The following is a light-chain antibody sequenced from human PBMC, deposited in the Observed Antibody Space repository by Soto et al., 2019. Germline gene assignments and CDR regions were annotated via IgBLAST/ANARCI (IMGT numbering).Light chain of an antibody. CDR3: CSYAGSYTWV. CDR1: GSDVGGYNY. Sequence: QSALTQPRSVSGSPGQSVTISCTGTGSDVGGYNYVSWYQQHPGKAPKLMIYDVGNRPSGVPDRFSGSKSGNTASLTISGLQAEDEADYYCCSYAGSYTWVFGGGTKLTVL. V-gene: IGLV2-11*01. J-gene: IGLJ2*01. CDR2: DVG.